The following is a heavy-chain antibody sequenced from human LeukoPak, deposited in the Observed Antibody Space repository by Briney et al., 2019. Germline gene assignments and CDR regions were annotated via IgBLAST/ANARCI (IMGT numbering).Heavy chain of an antibody. V-gene: IGHV1-8*01. Sequence: GASVKVSCKASGYTFTSYDINWVRQATGQGLEWMGWMNPNSGNTGYAQKFQGRVTMTRNTSISTAYMELSSLRSEDTAVYYCARELSVAAAGPYYYYGMDVWGQGTTVTVCS. J-gene: IGHJ6*02. CDR1: GYTFTSYD. D-gene: IGHD6-13*01. CDR2: MNPNSGNT. CDR3: ARELSVAAAGPYYYYGMDV.